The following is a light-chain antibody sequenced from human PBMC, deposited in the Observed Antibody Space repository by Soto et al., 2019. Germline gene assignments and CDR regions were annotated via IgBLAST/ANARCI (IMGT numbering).Light chain of an antibody. Sequence: QSVLTQPASVSGSPGQSIAISCTGTSSDVGAYNFVFWYQQHPGKAPKLMIFDVNNRSSGISNSFSGSKSGNTASPTISGCLAEDYADYYCTSYTTSGNYVFGIGTTVTVL. J-gene: IGLJ1*01. CDR3: TSYTTSGNYV. CDR1: SSDVGAYNF. CDR2: DVN. V-gene: IGLV2-14*01.